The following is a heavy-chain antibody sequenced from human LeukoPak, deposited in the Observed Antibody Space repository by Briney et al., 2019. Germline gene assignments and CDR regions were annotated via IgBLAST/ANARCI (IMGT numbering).Heavy chain of an antibody. J-gene: IGHJ6*03. CDR2: ISWDGGST. CDR1: GFTFSSYE. Sequence: PGGSLRLSCAASGFTFSSYEMHWVRQAPGKGLEWVSLISWDGGSTYYADSVKGRFTISRDNSKNSLYLQMNSLRAEDTALYYCAKEGIAAAGTPYYYYYYMDVWGKGTTVTVSS. D-gene: IGHD6-13*01. V-gene: IGHV3-43D*03. CDR3: AKEGIAAAGTPYYYYYYMDV.